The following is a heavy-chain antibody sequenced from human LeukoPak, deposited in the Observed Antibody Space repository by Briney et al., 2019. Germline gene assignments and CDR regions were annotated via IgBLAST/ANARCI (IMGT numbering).Heavy chain of an antibody. Sequence: GGSLRLSCAASGFTFSSYAMSWVRQAPGKGLEWVSSISGSGTNTDYADSVKGRFTISRDNSKNTVNVQMNSLRAEDTAVYYCAKATSPVHSRNWFDSWGQGTLVAVSS. D-gene: IGHD6-13*01. J-gene: IGHJ5*01. CDR3: AKATSPVHSRNWFDS. V-gene: IGHV3-23*01. CDR2: ISGSGTNT. CDR1: GFTFSSYA.